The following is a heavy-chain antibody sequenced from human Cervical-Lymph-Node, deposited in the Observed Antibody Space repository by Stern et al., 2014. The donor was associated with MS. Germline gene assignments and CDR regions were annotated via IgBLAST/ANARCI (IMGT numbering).Heavy chain of an antibody. CDR1: GGTFSSYA. CDR3: ARRVSSSWGFDY. CDR2: IIPIFGTE. Sequence: EQLEESGAEVKKPGSSVKVSCKASGGTFSSYAISWVRQAPGKGLEWMGGIIPIFGTENYAHKFQGRVTITADESTSTAYMELSSLRSEDTAVYYCARRVSSSWGFDYWGQGTLFTVSS. D-gene: IGHD6-13*01. V-gene: IGHV1-69*01. J-gene: IGHJ4*02.